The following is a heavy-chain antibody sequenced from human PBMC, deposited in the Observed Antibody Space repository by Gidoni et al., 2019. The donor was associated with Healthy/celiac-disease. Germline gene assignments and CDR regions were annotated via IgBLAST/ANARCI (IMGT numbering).Heavy chain of an antibody. CDR2: ISGSGGST. CDR1: GFTFSSYA. CDR3: AKGVPARPYYYYGMDV. Sequence: EVQLVESGGGLVQPGGSLRLSCAASGFTFSSYAMGWVRQAPGKGLEWVSAISGSGGSTYYADSVKGRFTISRDNSKNTLYLQMNSLRAEDTAVYYCAKGVPARPYYYYGMDVWGQGTTVTVSS. D-gene: IGHD6-6*01. J-gene: IGHJ6*02. V-gene: IGHV3-23*04.